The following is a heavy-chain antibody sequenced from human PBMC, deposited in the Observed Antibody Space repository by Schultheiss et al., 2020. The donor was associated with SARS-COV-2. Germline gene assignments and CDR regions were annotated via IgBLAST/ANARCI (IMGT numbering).Heavy chain of an antibody. V-gene: IGHV4-61*08. D-gene: IGHD1-26*01. CDR1: GGSISSGDYY. Sequence: SQTLSLTCTVSGGSISSGDYYWSWIRQPPGKGLEWIGYIYYSGSTNYNPSLKSRVTISVDTSKNQFSLKLSSVTAADTAVYYCARDGGAGGTIFYAIDVWGQGTTVTVSS. CDR3: ARDGGAGGTIFYAIDV. J-gene: IGHJ6*02. CDR2: IYYSGST.